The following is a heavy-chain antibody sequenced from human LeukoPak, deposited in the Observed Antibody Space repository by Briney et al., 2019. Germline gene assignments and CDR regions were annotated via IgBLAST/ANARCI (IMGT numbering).Heavy chain of an antibody. CDR1: GVSISSSKW. V-gene: IGHV4-4*02. CDR3: ASLPGAGYCSSSSCHQTVYCYYGMAV. D-gene: IGHD2-2*01. CDR2: IYHSGST. J-gene: IGHJ6*02. Sequence: SETQSLTCAVSGVSISSSKWWSWVRQPPGKGLEWIGEIYHSGSTNYNPSLKSRVTISVDKSKNQFSPKLSSVTAADTAVYYCASLPGAGYCSSSSCHQTVYCYYGMAVCGQGTTVTVSS.